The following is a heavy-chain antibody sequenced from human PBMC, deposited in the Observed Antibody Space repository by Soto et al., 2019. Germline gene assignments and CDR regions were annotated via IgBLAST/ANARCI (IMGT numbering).Heavy chain of an antibody. D-gene: IGHD2-15*01. CDR3: ARLYCSGGSCYSRPY. CDR1: GYTFTSYG. Sequence: ASVKVSCKASGYTFTSYGISWVRQAPGQGLEWMGWISAYNGNTNYAQKFQGRVTITADKSKSTAYMELSSLRSEDTAVYYCARLYCSGGSCYSRPYWGQGTLVTVSS. J-gene: IGHJ4*02. CDR2: ISAYNGNT. V-gene: IGHV1-18*01.